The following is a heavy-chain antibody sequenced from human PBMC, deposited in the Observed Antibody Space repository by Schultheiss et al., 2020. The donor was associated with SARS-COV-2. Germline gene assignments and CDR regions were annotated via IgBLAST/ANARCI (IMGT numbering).Heavy chain of an antibody. CDR1: GFTFSSYW. J-gene: IGHJ4*02. CDR2: INSDGSST. V-gene: IGHV3-74*01. D-gene: IGHD3-10*01. Sequence: GESLKISCAASGFTFSSYWMHWVRQAPGKGLVWVSRINSDGSSTSYADSVKGRFTISRDNSKNTVYLQMDSLRAEDSAVYYCARSAFYYGSGTSFDYWGQGTLVTVSS. CDR3: ARSAFYYGSGTSFDY.